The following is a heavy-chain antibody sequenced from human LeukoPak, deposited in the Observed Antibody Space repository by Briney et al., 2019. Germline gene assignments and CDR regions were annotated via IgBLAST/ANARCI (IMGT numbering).Heavy chain of an antibody. D-gene: IGHD3-10*01. J-gene: IGHJ4*02. CDR1: GGTFSSYA. V-gene: IGHV1-18*01. Sequence: EASVKVSCKASGGTFSSYAISWVRQAPGQGLEWMGWISAYNGNTNYAQKLQGRVTMTTDTSTSTAYMELRSLRSDDTAVYYCARGEYYYGSGSYSPFDYWGQGTLVTVSS. CDR2: ISAYNGNT. CDR3: ARGEYYYGSGSYSPFDY.